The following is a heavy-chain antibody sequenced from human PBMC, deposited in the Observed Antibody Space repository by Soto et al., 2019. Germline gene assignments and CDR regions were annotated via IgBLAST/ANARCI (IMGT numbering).Heavy chain of an antibody. CDR3: ARLPWADYGGIFDP. CDR2: INHSGST. J-gene: IGHJ5*02. D-gene: IGHD4-17*01. CDR1: DGSFSGYY. V-gene: IGHV4-34*01. Sequence: PSETLSLTCAVYDGSFSGYYWSWIRQPPGKGLEWIGEINHSGSTNYNPSLKSRVTISVDTSKNQFSLKLYSVTTADTAMYYCARLPWADYGGIFDPWGQGTLVTVSS.